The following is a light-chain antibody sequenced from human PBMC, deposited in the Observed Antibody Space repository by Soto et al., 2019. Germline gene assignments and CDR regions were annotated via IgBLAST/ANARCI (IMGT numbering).Light chain of an antibody. J-gene: IGKJ2*01. CDR2: DAS. Sequence: DIQMTQSPSTLSASVGDRVTITCRASQSISSWLAWYQQKPGKAPKLLIYDASSLESGVPSRFNGSGSGTEFTLTISSLQPDDFATYYCQQYNSYSLFGQGTKLEIK. CDR1: QSISSW. CDR3: QQYNSYSL. V-gene: IGKV1-5*01.